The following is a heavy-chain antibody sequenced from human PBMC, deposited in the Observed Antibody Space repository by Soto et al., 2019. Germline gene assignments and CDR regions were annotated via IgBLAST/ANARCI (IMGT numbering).Heavy chain of an antibody. J-gene: IGHJ4*02. V-gene: IGHV3-30-3*01. Sequence: QVQLVESGGGVVQPGRSLRLSCAASGFTFSSYAMHWVRQAPGKGLEWVAVISYDGSNKYYADSVKGRFTISRDNSKNTLYLQMNSLRAEDTAVYYCARDRHYYDSSGYYFSVWGQGTLVTVSS. CDR1: GFTFSSYA. CDR2: ISYDGSNK. CDR3: ARDRHYYDSSGYYFSV. D-gene: IGHD3-22*01.